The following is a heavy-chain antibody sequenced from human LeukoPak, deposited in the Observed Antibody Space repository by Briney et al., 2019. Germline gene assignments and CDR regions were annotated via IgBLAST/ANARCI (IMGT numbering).Heavy chain of an antibody. J-gene: IGHJ5*02. CDR3: ARVGSSGWLYWFDP. CDR2: MNPNSGNT. D-gene: IGHD6-19*01. Sequence: ASVKVSCKASGYTFTSYDINWVRQATGQGLEWMGWMNPNSGNTGYAQKFQGRVTITRNTSISTAYMELSSLRSEDTAVYYCARVGSSGWLYWFDPWGQGTLVTVSS. V-gene: IGHV1-8*03. CDR1: GYTFTSYD.